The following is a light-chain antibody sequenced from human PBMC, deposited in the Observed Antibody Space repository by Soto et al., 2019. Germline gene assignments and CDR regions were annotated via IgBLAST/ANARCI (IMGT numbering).Light chain of an antibody. V-gene: IGKV1-5*03. CDR2: KTS. CDR1: QSISSW. J-gene: IGKJ4*01. Sequence: DIQMTQSPSTLSASVGDRVTITCRGSQSISSWLAWYQQKPGKAPNLLIYKTSSLESGVPSRFSGSGSGTEFTLTVNSLQPDDFATYYCQHYDSYPLTFGGGTKVEIK. CDR3: QHYDSYPLT.